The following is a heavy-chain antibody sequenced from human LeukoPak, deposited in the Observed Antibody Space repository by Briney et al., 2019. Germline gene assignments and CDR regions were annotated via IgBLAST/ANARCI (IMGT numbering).Heavy chain of an antibody. CDR1: GYTFTGYY. J-gene: IGHJ5*02. D-gene: IGHD3-9*01. CDR2: INPNSGGT. V-gene: IGHV1-2*02. CDR3: ARVPYYDILTGLNWFDP. Sequence: ASVKVSCKASGYTFTGYYMHWVRQAPGQGLEWMGWINPNSGGTNYAQKFQGRVTMTRDTSISTAYMELSRLRSDDTAVYYCARVPYYDILTGLNWFDPWGQGTPVTVSS.